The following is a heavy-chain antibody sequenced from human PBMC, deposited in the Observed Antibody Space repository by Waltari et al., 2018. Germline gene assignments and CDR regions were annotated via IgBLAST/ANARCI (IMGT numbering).Heavy chain of an antibody. J-gene: IGHJ5*02. D-gene: IGHD3-3*01. V-gene: IGHV4-39*07. Sequence: QLQLQDSGPGLVKPSETLSLTCTVSGGSISSSSYYWGWIRQPPGKGLEWIGSIYYSGSTYYNPSLKSRVTISVDTSKNQFSLKLSSVTAADTAVYYCARDVLRFLEWFDPWGQGTLVTVSS. CDR1: GGSISSSSYY. CDR3: ARDVLRFLEWFDP. CDR2: IYYSGST.